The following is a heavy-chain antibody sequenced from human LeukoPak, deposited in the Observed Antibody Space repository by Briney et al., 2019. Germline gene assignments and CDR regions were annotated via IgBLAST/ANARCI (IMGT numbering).Heavy chain of an antibody. CDR2: INHSGST. D-gene: IGHD1-26*01. CDR1: GGSFSVYY. V-gene: IGHV4-34*01. J-gene: IGHJ6*03. Sequence: PSETLSLTCAVYGGSFSVYYWSWIRQPPGKGLEWIGEINHSGSTNYNPSLKSRVTISVDTSKNQFSLKLSSVTAADTAVYYRARVWGAMGLYYYYMDVWGKGTTVTVSS. CDR3: ARVWGAMGLYYYYMDV.